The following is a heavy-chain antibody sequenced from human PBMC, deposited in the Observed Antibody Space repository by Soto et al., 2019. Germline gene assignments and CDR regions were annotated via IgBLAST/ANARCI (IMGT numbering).Heavy chain of an antibody. D-gene: IGHD2-15*01. J-gene: IGHJ4*02. CDR2: ISGSSQTI. CDR3: ARTLSWRRGPFDS. V-gene: IGHV3-48*02. CDR1: GFIFNTYS. Sequence: GGSLRLSCAASGFIFNTYSMNWVRQAPGKGLEWVSYISGSSQTIFYADSVRGRFTISRDNANNSTYLQMVSLRDEDTAVYYCARTLSWRRGPFDSWGQGTLVTVSS.